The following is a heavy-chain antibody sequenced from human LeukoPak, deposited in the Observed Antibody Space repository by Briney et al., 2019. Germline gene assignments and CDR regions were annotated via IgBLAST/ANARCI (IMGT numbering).Heavy chain of an antibody. V-gene: IGHV3-53*01. CDR2: IYSGGYT. J-gene: IGHJ4*02. Sequence: TGGSLRLSCAASEFTVSSNYMSWVRQAPGKGLEWVSVIYSGGYTYYADSVKGRFTISRDNSKNTLYLQMNSLRAEDTAVYYCARVTYGSGTYGAFDYWGQGTLVTVSS. CDR3: ARVTYGSGTYGAFDY. D-gene: IGHD3-10*01. CDR1: EFTVSSNY.